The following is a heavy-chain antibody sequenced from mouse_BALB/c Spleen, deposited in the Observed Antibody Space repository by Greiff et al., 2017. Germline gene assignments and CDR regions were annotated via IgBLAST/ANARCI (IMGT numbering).Heavy chain of an antibody. J-gene: IGHJ3*01. CDR3: ARQAYDRYDGPWFAY. CDR2: IYPYNGGT. Sequence: SGPELVKPGASVKISCKASGYTFTDYNMHWVKQSHGKSLEWIGYIYPYNGGTGYNQKFKSKATLTVDNSSSTAYMELRSLTSEDSAVYYCARQAYDRYDGPWFAYWGQGTLVTVSA. D-gene: IGHD2-14*01. CDR1: GYTFTDYN. V-gene: IGHV1S29*02.